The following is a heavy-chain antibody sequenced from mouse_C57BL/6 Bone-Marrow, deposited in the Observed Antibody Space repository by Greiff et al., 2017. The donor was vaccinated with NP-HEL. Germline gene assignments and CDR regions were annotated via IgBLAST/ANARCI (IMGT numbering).Heavy chain of an antibody. Sequence: VKLQESGAELVRPGASVTLSCKASGYTFTDYEMHWVKQTPVHGLEWIGAIDPETGGTAYNQKFKGKAILTADKSSSTAYMELRSLTSEDSAVYYCYPVYGWGQGTTLTVSS. CDR1: GYTFTDYE. J-gene: IGHJ2*01. CDR2: IDPETGGT. D-gene: IGHD1-1*01. V-gene: IGHV1-15*01. CDR3: YPVYG.